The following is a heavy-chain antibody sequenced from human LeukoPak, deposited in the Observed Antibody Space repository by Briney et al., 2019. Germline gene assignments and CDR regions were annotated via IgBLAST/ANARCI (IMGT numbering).Heavy chain of an antibody. Sequence: ASVKVSCKASGYTFTGYYMHWVRQAHGQGLEWMGWINPNSGGTNYAQKFQGRVTMTRDTSISTAYMELSRLRSDDTAVYYCAAVAGLGNASDIWGQGTMVTVSS. CDR1: GYTFTGYY. CDR3: AAVAGLGNASDI. CDR2: INPNSGGT. D-gene: IGHD6-19*01. J-gene: IGHJ3*02. V-gene: IGHV1-2*02.